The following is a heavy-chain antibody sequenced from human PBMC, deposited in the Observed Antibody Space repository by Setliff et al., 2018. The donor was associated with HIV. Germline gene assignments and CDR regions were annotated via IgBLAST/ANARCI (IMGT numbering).Heavy chain of an antibody. J-gene: IGHJ4*02. D-gene: IGHD6-19*01. CDR1: GVSTSSTSYY. CDR2: IYYIGKT. V-gene: IGHV4-39*01. Sequence: NPSETLSLTCTVSGVSTSSTSYYWGWIRQPPGKGLEWIGDIYYIGKTYYNPSLKLRVTISVDTSKNHCSLRLSAVTAADTAVYYCARQGAVTCHSFDYWGQGVLVTVSS. CDR3: ARQGAVTCHSFDY.